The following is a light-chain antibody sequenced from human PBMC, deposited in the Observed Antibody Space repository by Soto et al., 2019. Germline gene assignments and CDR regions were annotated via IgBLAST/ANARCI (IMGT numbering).Light chain of an antibody. J-gene: IGKJ2*01. CDR2: DAS. CDR1: QSVSSY. Sequence: EIVLTQSPATLSLSPGERATLSCRASQSVSSYLAWYQQKPGQAPRLLIYDASNRATGIPARFSGSGSGTDFTLTISSLEPEDFAVYYYQQRSNWPPGYTFGQVTKLEIK. V-gene: IGKV3-11*01. CDR3: QQRSNWPPGYT.